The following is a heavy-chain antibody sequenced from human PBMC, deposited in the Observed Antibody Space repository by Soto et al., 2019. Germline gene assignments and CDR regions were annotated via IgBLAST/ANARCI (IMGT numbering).Heavy chain of an antibody. D-gene: IGHD3-3*02. CDR1: GGSISSSSYY. J-gene: IGHJ5*02. V-gene: IGHV4-39*01. CDR2: IYYSGST. CDR3: ARHFSADRNWFDP. Sequence: PSETLSLTCTVSGGSISSSSYYWGWIRQPPGKGLEWIGSIYYSGSTYYNPSLKSRVTISVDTSKNQFSLKLSSVTAADTAVYYCARHFSADRNWFDPWGHGTLVTVSS.